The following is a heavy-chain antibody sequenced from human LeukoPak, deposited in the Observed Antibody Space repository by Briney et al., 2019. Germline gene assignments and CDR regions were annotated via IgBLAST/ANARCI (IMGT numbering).Heavy chain of an antibody. Sequence: ASVKVSCKASGYTFINNWMHWVRQAPGQGLEWIGLINPTGTGTLYAQKFQGRVTMTRDMSTSTDYMELSSLRSEDTAVYYCARGGKTYYDFWSGYYTPYYYYYMDVWGKGTTVTVSS. J-gene: IGHJ6*03. CDR2: INPTGTGT. CDR1: GYTFINNW. CDR3: ARGGKTYYDFWSGYYTPYYYYYMDV. V-gene: IGHV1-46*01. D-gene: IGHD3-3*01.